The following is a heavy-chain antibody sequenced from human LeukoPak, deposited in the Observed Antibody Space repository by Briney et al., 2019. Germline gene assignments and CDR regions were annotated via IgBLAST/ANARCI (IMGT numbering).Heavy chain of an antibody. V-gene: IGHV1-18*01. CDR2: ISAYNGNT. J-gene: IGHJ4*02. CDR3: ARGLDPVEMATIPPLNY. CDR1: GYTFTSYG. Sequence: ASVKVPCKASGYTFTSYGISWVRQAPGQGLEWMGWISAYNGNTTYAQKLQGRVTMTTDTSTSTAYMELSSLRSEDTAVYYCARGLDPVEMATIPPLNYWGQGTLVTVSS. D-gene: IGHD5-24*01.